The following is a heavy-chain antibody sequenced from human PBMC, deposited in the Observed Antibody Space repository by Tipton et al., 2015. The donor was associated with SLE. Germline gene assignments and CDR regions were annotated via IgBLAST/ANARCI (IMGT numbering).Heavy chain of an antibody. CDR3: IGRGPHYVDY. J-gene: IGHJ4*02. V-gene: IGHV3-49*04. Sequence: SLRLSCTTSGFTFVDYPMRWVRQAPGKGLEWVGCIRSKAYGGTTEYAASLKGRLTITRDDSKGIVYLQVNSLKTEDTGVYFCIGRGPHYVDYCGQGTLVTVSS. D-gene: IGHD3-16*01. CDR2: IRSKAYGGTT. CDR1: GFTFVDYP.